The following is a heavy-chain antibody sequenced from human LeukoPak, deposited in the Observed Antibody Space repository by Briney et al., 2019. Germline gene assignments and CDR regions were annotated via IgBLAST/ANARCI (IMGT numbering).Heavy chain of an antibody. CDR1: GGSFSGYY. D-gene: IGHD6-13*01. J-gene: IGHJ5*02. V-gene: IGHV4-34*01. CDR2: INHSGST. Sequence: SETLSLTCAVYGGSFSGYYWSWIRQPPGKGLEWIGEINHSGSTNYNPSLKSRVTISVDTSRSQFSLKLSSVTAADTAVYYCARVRIAAAGTGLLTYNWFDPWGQGTLVTVSS. CDR3: ARVRIAAAGTGLLTYNWFDP.